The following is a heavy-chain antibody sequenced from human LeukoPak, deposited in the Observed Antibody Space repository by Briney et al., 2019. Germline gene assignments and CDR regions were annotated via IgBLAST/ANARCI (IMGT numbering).Heavy chain of an antibody. Sequence: SETLSLTCAVYGGSFSGYYWSWIRQPPGKGLEWIGEINHSGSTNYNPSLKSRVTISVDTSKNQFSLKLSSVTAADTAVYYCARPYDSSAYYWFDPWGQGTLVTVSS. D-gene: IGHD3-22*01. J-gene: IGHJ5*02. CDR2: INHSGST. V-gene: IGHV4-34*01. CDR1: GGSFSGYY. CDR3: ARPYDSSAYYWFDP.